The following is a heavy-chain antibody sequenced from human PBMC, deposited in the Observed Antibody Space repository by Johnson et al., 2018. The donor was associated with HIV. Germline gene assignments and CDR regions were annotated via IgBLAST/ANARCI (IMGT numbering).Heavy chain of an antibody. CDR2: IYSAGSA. Sequence: VQLVESGGGVVQPGGSLRLSCAASGFTFSSYWMHWVRQAPGKGLEWVSFIYSAGSAYYADSVKGRFTISRDISKNTLYLQMNSLRADDTAVYYCARGSSWNDVGAFDIWGQGTMVSVSS. D-gene: IGHD1-1*01. CDR1: GFTFSSYW. V-gene: IGHV3-66*01. J-gene: IGHJ3*02. CDR3: ARGSSWNDVGAFDI.